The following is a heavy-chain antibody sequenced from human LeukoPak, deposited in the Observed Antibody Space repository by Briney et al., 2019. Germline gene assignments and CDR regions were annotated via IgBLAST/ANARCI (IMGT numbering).Heavy chain of an antibody. CDR1: GYTFTSFG. J-gene: IGHJ5*02. V-gene: IGHV1-18*01. CDR2: ISAYNGNT. CDR3: ARDPGSFLSSSGWLNWFDP. D-gene: IGHD6-19*01. Sequence: ASVKVSCKASGYTFTSFGISWVRQAPRQGLEWMGWISAYNGNTNYAHNLQGRVTMTTDTSTSTAYMELRSLRSDDTAVYYCARDPGSFLSSSGWLNWFDPWGQGTLVTVSS.